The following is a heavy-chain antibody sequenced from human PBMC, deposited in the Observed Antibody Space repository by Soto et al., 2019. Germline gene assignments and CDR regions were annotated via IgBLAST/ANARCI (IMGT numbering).Heavy chain of an antibody. CDR3: ARCRTAAGTRWFDP. CDR1: GFTFSDYY. V-gene: IGHV3-11*01. J-gene: IGHJ5*02. D-gene: IGHD6-13*01. Sequence: QVQLVESGGGLVKPGGSLRLSCAASGFTFSDYYMTWIRQAPGKGLEWVSSISSSGSTLAYAVSLKGRFTISRDNAKNSLYLQMNSLRAEDTAVYYCARCRTAAGTRWFDPWGQGTLVTVSS. CDR2: ISSSGSTL.